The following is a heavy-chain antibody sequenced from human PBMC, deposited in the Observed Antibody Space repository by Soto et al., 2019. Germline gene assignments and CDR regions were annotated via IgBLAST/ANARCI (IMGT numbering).Heavy chain of an antibody. CDR3: TTRLAARLSTSYGMDV. Sequence: EVQLVESGGGLVKPGGSLRLSCAASGFTFSNAWMSWVRQAPGKGLEWVGRIKSKTDGGTTDYAAPVKGRFTISRDDSKNTLYLQMNSLKTEDTAVYYCTTRLAARLSTSYGMDVWGQGTTVTVSS. CDR1: GFTFSNAW. V-gene: IGHV3-15*01. D-gene: IGHD6-6*01. J-gene: IGHJ6*02. CDR2: IKSKTDGGTT.